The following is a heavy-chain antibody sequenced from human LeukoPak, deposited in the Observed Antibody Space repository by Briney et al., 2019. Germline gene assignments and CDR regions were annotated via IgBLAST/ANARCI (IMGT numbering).Heavy chain of an antibody. Sequence: GGTLRLSCAASGFTFSSYSMNWVRQAPGKGLEWVSSISSSSSYIYYADSVKGRFTISRANAKNSLYLQMNRLRAGETAVYYCARVCSSTSCSDDYWGQGTLVTVSS. CDR2: ISSSSSYI. V-gene: IGHV3-21*01. CDR1: GFTFSSYS. J-gene: IGHJ4*02. D-gene: IGHD2-2*01. CDR3: ARVCSSTSCSDDY.